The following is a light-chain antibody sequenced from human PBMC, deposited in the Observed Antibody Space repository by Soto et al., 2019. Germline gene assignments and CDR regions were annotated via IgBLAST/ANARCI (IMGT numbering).Light chain of an antibody. J-gene: IGKJ3*01. V-gene: IGKV3D-15*01. CDR1: QSVSSN. CDR2: GVS. CDR3: QQYNNWPRP. Sequence: EIVMTQSPATLSVSPGERATLSCRASQSVSSNLAWYQQKPGQAPSLLLYGVSTRATGIPTRFSGSGSGTEFTLTISSLQSEDFAIYYCQQYNNWPRPFGPGTKVDFK.